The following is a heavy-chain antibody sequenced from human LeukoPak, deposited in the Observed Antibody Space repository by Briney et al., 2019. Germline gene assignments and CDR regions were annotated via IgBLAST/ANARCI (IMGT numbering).Heavy chain of an antibody. CDR2: IDSDGNIT. J-gene: IGHJ4*02. CDR1: GFTFSSYY. Sequence: QPGGSLILSCAASGFTFSSYYIHWVRPAPGKGLVWVSRIDSDGNITTYADSVKGRFTISRDNAKNTLYLQMNSLGAEDTAVYYCARISYDSSGYYDYWGQGTLVTVSS. V-gene: IGHV3-74*01. CDR3: ARISYDSSGYYDY. D-gene: IGHD3-22*01.